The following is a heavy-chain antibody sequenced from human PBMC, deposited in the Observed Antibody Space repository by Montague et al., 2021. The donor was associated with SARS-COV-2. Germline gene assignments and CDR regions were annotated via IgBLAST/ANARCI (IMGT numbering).Heavy chain of an antibody. CDR3: ARGARQGYGFRLGSFDS. CDR2: INHSGST. Sequence: SETLSLTCVVYGGSFSGYYWNWIRQPPGKGLEWIGEINHSGSTNYNPSLKSRVTMSVDTSKNQFSLKLSSVTAADTAVYYCARGARQGYGFRLGSFDSWGQGTLVTVSP. CDR1: GGSFSGYY. J-gene: IGHJ4*02. V-gene: IGHV4-34*01. D-gene: IGHD3-10*01.